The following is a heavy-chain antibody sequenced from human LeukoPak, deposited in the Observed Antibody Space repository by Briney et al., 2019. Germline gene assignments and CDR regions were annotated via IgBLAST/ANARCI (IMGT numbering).Heavy chain of an antibody. CDR1: GFTFSSYS. Sequence: PGGSLRLSCAASGFTFSSYSMNWVRQAPGKGLEWVSYISGSSSSIYYADSVKGRFTISRDNAKNSLFLQMNSLRAEDTAVYYCARVDYYGSGSPLKMDVWGQGTTVTVSS. J-gene: IGHJ6*02. CDR2: ISGSSSSI. CDR3: ARVDYYGSGSPLKMDV. V-gene: IGHV3-48*04. D-gene: IGHD3-10*01.